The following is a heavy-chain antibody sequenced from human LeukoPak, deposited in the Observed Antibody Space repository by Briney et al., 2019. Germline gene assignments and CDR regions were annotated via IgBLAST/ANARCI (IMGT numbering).Heavy chain of an antibody. Sequence: SETLSLTCTVSGGSISSSSYYWGWIRQPPGKGLEWIGSIYYSGSTYYNPSLKSRVTISVDTSKNQFSLKLSSVTAADTAVYYCARRSWIQLWSIDYWGQGTLVTVSS. CDR1: GGSISSSSYY. CDR3: ARRSWIQLWSIDY. D-gene: IGHD5-18*01. J-gene: IGHJ4*02. V-gene: IGHV4-39*01. CDR2: IYYSGST.